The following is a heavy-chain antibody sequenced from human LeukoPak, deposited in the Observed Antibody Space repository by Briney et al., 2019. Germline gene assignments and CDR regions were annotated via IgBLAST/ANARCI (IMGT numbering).Heavy chain of an antibody. J-gene: IGHJ4*02. D-gene: IGHD3-10*01. CDR3: ARSKVGFLFDY. CDR2: IYYSGST. V-gene: IGHV4-59*01. Sequence: SETLSLTCTVSGGSISSYYWSWIRQPPGKGLEWIGYIYYSGSTNYNPSLKSRVTISVVTSKNQFSLKLSSVTAADTAVYYCARSKVGFLFDYWGQGTLVTVSS. CDR1: GGSISSYY.